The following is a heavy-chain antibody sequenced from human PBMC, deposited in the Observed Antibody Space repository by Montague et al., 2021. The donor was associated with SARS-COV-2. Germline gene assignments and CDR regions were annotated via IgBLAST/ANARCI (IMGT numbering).Heavy chain of an antibody. D-gene: IGHD5-12*01. CDR3: ALARGSGYCPL. V-gene: IGHV4-34*01. J-gene: IGHJ4*02. CDR1: GGSIIPYA. CDR2: NNFKGST. Sequence: SETLSLTCSVSGGSIIPYACSWRRQPPGKGLELMGENNFKGSTNSTPSPTSRGTISGDTSTRQFSLLLKQVTAADTAVYYCALARGSGYCPLWGQGSLVTVSS.